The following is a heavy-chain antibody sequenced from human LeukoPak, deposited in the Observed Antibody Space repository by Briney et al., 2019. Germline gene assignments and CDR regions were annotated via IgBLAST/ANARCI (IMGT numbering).Heavy chain of an antibody. CDR2: INPSGGST. D-gene: IGHD6-6*01. CDR1: GYTFTSYD. Sequence: GASVKVSCKASGYTFTSYDINWVRQAPGQGLEWMGIINPSGGSTSYAQKFQGRVTMTRDTSISTAYMELSRLRSDDTAVYYCASTLSMYSSFWFDPWGQGTLVTVSS. CDR3: ASTLSMYSSFWFDP. J-gene: IGHJ5*02. V-gene: IGHV1-46*01.